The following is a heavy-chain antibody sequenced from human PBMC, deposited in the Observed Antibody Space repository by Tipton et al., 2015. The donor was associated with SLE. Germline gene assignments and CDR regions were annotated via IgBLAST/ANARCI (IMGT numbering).Heavy chain of an antibody. D-gene: IGHD3-22*01. Sequence: SLRLSCAASGFTFDDYAMHWVRQAPGKGLEWVSGISWNSGSIGYADSVKGRFTISRDNAKNSLYLQMNSLRAEDTALYYCAKDMYSSGTYFDCWGQGTLVTVSA. V-gene: IGHV3-9*01. CDR3: AKDMYSSGTYFDC. J-gene: IGHJ4*02. CDR2: ISWNSGSI. CDR1: GFTFDDYA.